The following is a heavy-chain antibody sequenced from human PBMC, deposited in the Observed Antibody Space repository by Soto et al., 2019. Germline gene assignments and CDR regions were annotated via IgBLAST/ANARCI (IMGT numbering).Heavy chain of an antibody. CDR3: ARYGSGTYYPTTFDY. CDR2: IYYSGST. J-gene: IGHJ4*02. V-gene: IGHV4-31*03. Sequence: QVQLQESGPGLVKPSQTLSLTCTVSGGSISSGGYYWSWIRQHPGKGRECIGYIYYSGSTYYNPSLMSRVTISVDTSENQFSLKLSSVTAADTALYYCARYGSGTYYPTTFDYWGQGTLVTVSS. D-gene: IGHD3-10*01. CDR1: GGSISSGGYY.